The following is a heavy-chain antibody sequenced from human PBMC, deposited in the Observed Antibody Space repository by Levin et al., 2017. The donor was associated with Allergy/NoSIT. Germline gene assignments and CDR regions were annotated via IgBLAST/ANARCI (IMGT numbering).Heavy chain of an antibody. CDR2: ISWNSGSI. CDR1: GFTFDDYA. J-gene: IGHJ6*03. V-gene: IGHV3-9*01. CDR3: AKGDYYMDV. Sequence: GGSLRLSCAASGFTFDDYAMHWVRQAPGKGLEWVSGISWNSGSIGYADSVKGRFTISRDNAKNSLYLQMNSLRAEDTALYYCAKGDYYMDVWGKGTTVTVSS.